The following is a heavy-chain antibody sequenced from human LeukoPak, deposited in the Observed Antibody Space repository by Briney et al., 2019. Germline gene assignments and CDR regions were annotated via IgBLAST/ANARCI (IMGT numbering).Heavy chain of an antibody. J-gene: IGHJ4*02. CDR2: IYYSGST. D-gene: IGHD3-10*01. CDR3: ARVWFGEGYFDY. Sequence: SVTLSLTCTVSGGSISSSSYYWGWIRQPPGKGLEWIGSIYYSGSTYYNPSLKSRVTISVDTSKNQFSLKLSSVTAADTAVYYCARVWFGEGYFDYWGQGTLVTVSS. CDR1: GGSISSSSYY. V-gene: IGHV4-39*07.